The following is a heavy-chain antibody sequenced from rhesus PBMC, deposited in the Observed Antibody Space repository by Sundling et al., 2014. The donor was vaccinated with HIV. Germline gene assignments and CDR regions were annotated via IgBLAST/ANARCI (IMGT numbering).Heavy chain of an antibody. CDR2: ISGSSGGT. CDR1: GGSISGGYY. CDR3: ARRLRYFDY. V-gene: IGHV4-165*02. Sequence: QVQLQESGPGLVKPSETLSLTCAVSGGSISGGYYWNFIRQPPGKGLEWIGYISGSSGGTDYNPSLKSRVTISTDKSKNQLSLKLSSVTAADTAVYFCARRLRYFDYWGQGVLVTVSS. J-gene: IGHJ4*01.